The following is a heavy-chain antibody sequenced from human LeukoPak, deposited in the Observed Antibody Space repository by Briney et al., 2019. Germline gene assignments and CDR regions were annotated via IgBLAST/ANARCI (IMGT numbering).Heavy chain of an antibody. V-gene: IGHV4-30-4*01. CDR1: GGSISSGGYY. CDR2: IYYSGST. CDR3: ARGIAARPALWFDP. Sequence: SSETLSLTRTVSGGSISSGGYYWSWIRQPPGKGLEWIGYIYYSGSTYYNPSLKSRVTISVDTSKNQFSLKLSSVTAADTAVYYCARGIAARPALWFDPWGQGTLVTVSS. D-gene: IGHD6-6*01. J-gene: IGHJ5*02.